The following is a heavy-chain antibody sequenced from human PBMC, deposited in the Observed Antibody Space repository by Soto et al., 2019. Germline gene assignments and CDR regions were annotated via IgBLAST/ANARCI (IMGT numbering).Heavy chain of an antibody. V-gene: IGHV3-66*01. D-gene: IGHD6-13*01. Sequence: GGSLRLSCAASGFTVSSYYMSWVRQAPGKGLEWVSVIYTAGSADFADSVKGRFTISRDNSKNTLYLQMSSLRAEDTAVYYCARVPSSSYHYFXYWGQGTLVTVSS. J-gene: IGHJ4*02. CDR1: GFTVSSYY. CDR2: IYTAGSA. CDR3: ARVPSSSYHYFXY.